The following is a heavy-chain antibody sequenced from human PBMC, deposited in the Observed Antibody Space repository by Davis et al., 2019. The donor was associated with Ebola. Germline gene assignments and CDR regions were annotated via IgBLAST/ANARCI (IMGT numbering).Heavy chain of an antibody. V-gene: IGHV5-10-1*01. CDR2: IDPSDSYT. CDR3: ARENYGSGSYGVYYYYGMDV. CDR1: GYSFTSYW. D-gene: IGHD3-10*01. Sequence: GGSLRLSCKGSGYSFTSYWIGWVRQMPGKGLEWMGRIDPSDSYTNYSPSFQGHVTISADKSISTAYLQWSSLKASDTAMYYCARENYGSGSYGVYYYYGMDVGGQGTTVTVSS. J-gene: IGHJ6*02.